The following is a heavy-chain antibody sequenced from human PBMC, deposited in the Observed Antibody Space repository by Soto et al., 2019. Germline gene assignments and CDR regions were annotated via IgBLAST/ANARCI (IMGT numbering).Heavy chain of an antibody. V-gene: IGHV1-18*01. Sequence: QVQLVQSGGEVKRPGASVKVSCKTSGYTFSNYGITWVRQAPGQPLEWLGWISLYSDGTNYAQKFQGRVSMTTDTSSTTAYMELMSLRSDDTAVYYCARVVPGAEAWFGPWGQGTLVNVSS. J-gene: IGHJ5*02. CDR3: ARVVPGAEAWFGP. CDR2: ISLYSDGT. CDR1: GYTFSNYG. D-gene: IGHD2-2*01.